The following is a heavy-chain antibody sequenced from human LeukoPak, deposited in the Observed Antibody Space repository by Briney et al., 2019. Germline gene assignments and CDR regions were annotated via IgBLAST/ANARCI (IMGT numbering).Heavy chain of an antibody. J-gene: IGHJ4*02. CDR1: RFTFSNAW. V-gene: IGHV3-15*01. CDR2: IKSKTDGGTT. CDR3: TTDQVQYSSSWYTSLDY. D-gene: IGHD6-13*01. Sequence: GGSLRLSCAASRFTFSNAWMSWVRQAPGKGLEWVGRIKSKTDGGTTDYAAPVKGRFTISRDDSKNTLYLQMNSLTTEDTAVYYCTTDQVQYSSSWYTSLDYWGQGTLVTVSS.